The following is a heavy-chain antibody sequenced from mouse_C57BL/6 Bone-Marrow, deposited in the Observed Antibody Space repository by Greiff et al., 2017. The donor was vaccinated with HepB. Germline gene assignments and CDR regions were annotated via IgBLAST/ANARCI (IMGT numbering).Heavy chain of an antibody. CDR2: ISNGGGST. J-gene: IGHJ3*01. Sequence: DVMLVESGGGLVQPGGSLKLSCAASGFTFSDYYMYWVRQTPEKRLEWVAYISNGGGSTYYPDTVKGRFTISRDNAKNTLYLQMSRLKSEDTAMYYCASGDYDDDAACFAYWGQGTLVTVSA. CDR1: GFTFSDYY. D-gene: IGHD2-4*01. CDR3: ASGDYDDDAACFAY. V-gene: IGHV5-12*01.